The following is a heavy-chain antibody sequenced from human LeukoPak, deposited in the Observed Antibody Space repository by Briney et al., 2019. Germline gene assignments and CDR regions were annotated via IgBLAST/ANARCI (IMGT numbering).Heavy chain of an antibody. D-gene: IGHD3-22*01. Sequence: GGSLRLSCAASGFTFSSYAMSWVRQAPGKGLEWVSAINGSGDSTYYSDSVKGRFTISRDNSKNTLYVQMNSPRAEDTAVYYCAKPLVSDYYDSSGYWGYWGQGTLVTVSS. CDR3: AKPLVSDYYDSSGYWGY. CDR1: GFTFSSYA. CDR2: INGSGDST. J-gene: IGHJ4*02. V-gene: IGHV3-23*01.